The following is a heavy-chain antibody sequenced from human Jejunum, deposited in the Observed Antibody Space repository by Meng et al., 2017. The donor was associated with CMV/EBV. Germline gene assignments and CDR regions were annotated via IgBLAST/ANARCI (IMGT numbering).Heavy chain of an antibody. CDR3: ARGGEQLVPFDT. CDR2: VCTGGNT. J-gene: IGHJ4*02. V-gene: IGHV3-53*01. CDR1: GFVVSGGY. Sequence: AASGFVVSGGYVGWVRPAAGKGLGWVSLVCTGGNTYYGDSVRGRFTMSRDNSKTTVYLQMESLRAEDTAVYYCARGGEQLVPFDTWGQGTLVTVSS. D-gene: IGHD6-6*01.